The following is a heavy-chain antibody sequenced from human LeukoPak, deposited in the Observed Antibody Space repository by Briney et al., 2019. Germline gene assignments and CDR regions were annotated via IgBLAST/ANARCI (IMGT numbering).Heavy chain of an antibody. Sequence: SSETLSLTCTVSGGSINTPNYYWGWVRQTPGKGLEWIGNIFYSGGTYYNPSLKSRVTISVDTSKDQFSLKLSSVTAADTAVYYCARSSFTMVRGVSLLYYFDYWGQGTLVTVSS. CDR3: ARSSFTMVRGVSLLYYFDY. J-gene: IGHJ4*02. V-gene: IGHV4-39*07. CDR2: IFYSGGT. D-gene: IGHD3-10*01. CDR1: GGSINTPNYY.